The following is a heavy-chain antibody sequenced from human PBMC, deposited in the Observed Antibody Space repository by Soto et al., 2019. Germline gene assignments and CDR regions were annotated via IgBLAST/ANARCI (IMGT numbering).Heavy chain of an antibody. D-gene: IGHD3-10*01. Sequence: GGSLRLSCAASGFTFNSYAMRWVRQAPGKGLEWVSSISGSGDSTYYADSVKGRFTISRDKSKDTLYLQMNSLRAEDTAVYYCAKSLFSGSYNTYGMDVWGQGTTVTVSS. V-gene: IGHV3-23*01. CDR3: AKSLFSGSYNTYGMDV. J-gene: IGHJ6*02. CDR1: GFTFNSYA. CDR2: ISGSGDST.